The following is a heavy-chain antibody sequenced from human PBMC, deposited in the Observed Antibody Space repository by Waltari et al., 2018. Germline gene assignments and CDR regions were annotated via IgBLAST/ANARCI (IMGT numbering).Heavy chain of an antibody. V-gene: IGHV3-21*06. CDR2: IISRSNYI. Sequence: EVQLVESGGGLFKPGGSLRLSCSASGFIFIRYTLNWVRQAPGKGLEWVSSIISRSNYIYYADSVKGRFAISRDNAKNSLYLQMNSLRAEDTAVYYCARATVTTFNYFGLDVWGQGTTVTVSS. CDR1: GFIFIRYT. J-gene: IGHJ6*02. D-gene: IGHD4-17*01. CDR3: ARATVTTFNYFGLDV.